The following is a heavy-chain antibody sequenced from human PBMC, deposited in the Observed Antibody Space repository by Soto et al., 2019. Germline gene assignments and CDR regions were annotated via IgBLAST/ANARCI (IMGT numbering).Heavy chain of an antibody. CDR2: INPRGGST. Sequence: QVQLVQSGAEVKKPGASVKVSCKASGYTFTSYYMHWVRQAPGQGLEWMGIINPRGGSTSYEQKFQGRVNMTRDTSTSTVYMELSRLGSEDTAVYYCAGGGVVAIDWLLYPYLRFDYWGQGNLVNGSS. V-gene: IGHV1-46*01. CDR1: GYTFTSYY. CDR3: AGGGVVAIDWLLYPYLRFDY. J-gene: IGHJ4*02. D-gene: IGHD3-9*01.